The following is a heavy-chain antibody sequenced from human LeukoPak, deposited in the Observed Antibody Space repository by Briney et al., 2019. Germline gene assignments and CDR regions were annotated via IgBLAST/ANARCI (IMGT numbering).Heavy chain of an antibody. D-gene: IGHD3-16*01. CDR1: GYTFTYRY. CDR3: ATPSGGMYAFDI. Sequence: SVKVSCKASGYTFTYRYLHWVRQAPGQALEWMGWITPFNGNTNYAQKFQDRVTITRDRSMSTAYMELSSLRSEDTAMYYCATPSGGMYAFDIWGQGTMVTVSS. J-gene: IGHJ3*02. CDR2: ITPFNGNT. V-gene: IGHV1-45*02.